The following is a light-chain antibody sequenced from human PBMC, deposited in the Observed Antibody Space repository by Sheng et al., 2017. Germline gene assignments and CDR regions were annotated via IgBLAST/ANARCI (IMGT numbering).Light chain of an antibody. CDR3: QVWDDDPDLAV. CDR1: NIGRRY. J-gene: IGLJ2*01. V-gene: IGLV3-21*02. CDR2: HNS. Sequence: SYVMTQTPSVSVAPGQTARIPCVGDNIGRRYVHWYQQRPGQAPVLVLYHNSDRPSGIPERISGSNSGNTATLTISTVEAGDEADYYCQVWDDDPDLAVFGDGTKLTVL.